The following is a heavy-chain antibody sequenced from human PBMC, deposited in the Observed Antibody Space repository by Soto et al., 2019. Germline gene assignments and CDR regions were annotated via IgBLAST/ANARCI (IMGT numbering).Heavy chain of an antibody. D-gene: IGHD6-19*01. CDR3: VRFSILVSGRGRGACFDS. Sequence: PGGSLRLSCAASGFTVSNYWMSWVRQVPGKXLAWVSNIKEDGSEKCYVDSVKGRFTISRDNAKNSVHLQMNSLRDEDTAVYYCVRFSILVSGRGRGACFDSWGQGTPVTVSS. V-gene: IGHV3-7*03. J-gene: IGHJ4*02. CDR1: GFTVSNYW. CDR2: IKEDGSEK.